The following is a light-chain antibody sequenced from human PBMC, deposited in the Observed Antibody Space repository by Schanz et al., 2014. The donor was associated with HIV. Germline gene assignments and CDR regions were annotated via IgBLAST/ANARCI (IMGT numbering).Light chain of an antibody. Sequence: QSALTQPASVSGSPGQSITIPCTGTSGDVGTYNLVSWYQQHPGKAPKLMIYDVTNRPSGVSNRFSGSKSGNTASLTISGLQAEDEADYYCSSYTSSNTLVFGGGTKVTVL. CDR3: SSYTSSNTLV. CDR2: DVT. CDR1: SGDVGTYNL. V-gene: IGLV2-14*02. J-gene: IGLJ2*01.